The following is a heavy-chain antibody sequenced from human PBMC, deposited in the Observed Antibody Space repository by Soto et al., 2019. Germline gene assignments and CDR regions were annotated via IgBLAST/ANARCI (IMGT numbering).Heavy chain of an antibody. Sequence: PGGSLRLSCAASGFTFSSYWMSWVRQAPGKGLEWVANIKQDGSEKYYVDSVKGRFTISRDNAKNSLYLQMNSLRAEDTAVYYCARDVSGGGPRHAFDIWCQGTMVTVSS. CDR2: IKQDGSEK. J-gene: IGHJ3*02. CDR3: ARDVSGGGPRHAFDI. V-gene: IGHV3-7*03. CDR1: GFTFSSYW. D-gene: IGHD3-10*01.